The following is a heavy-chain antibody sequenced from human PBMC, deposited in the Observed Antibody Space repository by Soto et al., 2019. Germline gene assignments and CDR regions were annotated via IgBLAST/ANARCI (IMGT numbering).Heavy chain of an antibody. CDR1: GYTFTSYG. CDR2: ISGHNGNT. J-gene: IGHJ4*02. CDR3: ARDAAVGLFDY. V-gene: IGHV1-18*01. D-gene: IGHD1-26*01. Sequence: QVQLVQSGAEVKKPGASVKVSCKASGYTFTSYGISWVRQAPGQGLERMGWISGHNGNTKYAQTLQGRITMTTDTSTSTAYMELRSLRSDDTAVYYCARDAAVGLFDYWGQGTLVTVSS.